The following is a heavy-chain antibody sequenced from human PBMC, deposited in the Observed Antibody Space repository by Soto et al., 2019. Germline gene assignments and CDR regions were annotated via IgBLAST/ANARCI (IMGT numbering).Heavy chain of an antibody. CDR3: AREPRIAVAGAWYFDL. V-gene: IGHV3-7*01. J-gene: IGHJ2*01. Sequence: GGSLRLSCAASGFTFSSYWMSWVRQAPGKGLEWVANIKQDGSEKYYVDSVKGRFTISRDNAKNSLYLQMNSLRAEDTAVYYCAREPRIAVAGAWYFDLWGRGTLVTVSS. D-gene: IGHD6-19*01. CDR1: GFTFSSYW. CDR2: IKQDGSEK.